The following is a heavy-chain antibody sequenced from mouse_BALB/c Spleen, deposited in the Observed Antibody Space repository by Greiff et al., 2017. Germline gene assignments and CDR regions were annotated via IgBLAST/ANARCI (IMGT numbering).Heavy chain of an antibody. J-gene: IGHJ4*01. CDR1: GFTFSSYA. CDR2: ISSGGSYT. Sequence: EVKLVESGGGLVKPGGSLKLSCAASGFTFSSYAMSWVRQSPEKRLEWVAEISSGGSYTYYPDTVTGRFTISRDNAKNTLYLEMSSLRSEDTAMYYCARVITTVVPHYYAMDYWGQGTSVTVSS. D-gene: IGHD1-1*01. CDR3: ARVITTVVPHYYAMDY. V-gene: IGHV5-9-4*01.